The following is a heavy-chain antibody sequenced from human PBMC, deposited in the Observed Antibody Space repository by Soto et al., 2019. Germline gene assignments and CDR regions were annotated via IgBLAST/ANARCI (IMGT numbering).Heavy chain of an antibody. Sequence: QVQLVESGGGVVQPGRSLRLSCAASGFTFSSYGMHWVRQAPGKGLEWVAVIWYDGSNKYYADSVKGRFTISRDNSKNTLYLQMNSLRAEDTAVYYCASYRRDGYNPKTYLHPSFYGMDVWGQGTTVTVSS. D-gene: IGHD5-12*01. V-gene: IGHV3-33*01. CDR3: ASYRRDGYNPKTYLHPSFYGMDV. CDR2: IWYDGSNK. J-gene: IGHJ6*02. CDR1: GFTFSSYG.